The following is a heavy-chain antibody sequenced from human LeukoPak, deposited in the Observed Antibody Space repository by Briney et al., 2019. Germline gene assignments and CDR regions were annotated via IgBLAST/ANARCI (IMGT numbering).Heavy chain of an antibody. Sequence: GGSLRLSCEASGFTFSNYSMNWVRQAPGKGLEWVSYIRSSSSTIYYADSVKGRFTISRDNAKNSLYLQMNSLRAEDTAVYYCARAKRNGFDIWGQGTLVTVSS. CDR2: IRSSSSTI. J-gene: IGHJ3*02. V-gene: IGHV3-48*01. CDR3: ARAKRNGFDI. CDR1: GFTFSNYS.